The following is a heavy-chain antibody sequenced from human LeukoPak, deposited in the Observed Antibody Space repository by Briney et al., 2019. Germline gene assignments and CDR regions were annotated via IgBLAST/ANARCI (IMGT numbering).Heavy chain of an antibody. V-gene: IGHV3-53*01. CDR1: GFTVSSNY. Sequence: GGSLRLSCAASGFTVSSNYMSWVRQAPGKGLEWVSVIYSGGSTYYADSVKGRFAISRDNSKNAMFLQMNSLRAEDSAVYYCAGPPSDYYDGSGPGYYWGQGALVSVSS. CDR3: AGPPSDYYDGSGPGYY. J-gene: IGHJ4*02. D-gene: IGHD3-22*01. CDR2: IYSGGST.